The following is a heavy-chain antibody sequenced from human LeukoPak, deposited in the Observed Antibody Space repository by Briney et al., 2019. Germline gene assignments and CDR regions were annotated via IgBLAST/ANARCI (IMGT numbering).Heavy chain of an antibody. J-gene: IGHJ4*02. CDR3: ARGDSLLRYFDWLPHDY. D-gene: IGHD3-9*01. CDR2: ISYDGSNK. V-gene: IGHV3-30-3*01. Sequence: PGGSLRLSCAASGFTFSSYAMHWVRQAPGKGVEWVAVISYDGSNKYYTDSVKGRFTISRDNSKNTLYLQMNSLRAEDTAVYYCARGDSLLRYFDWLPHDYWGQGTLVTVSS. CDR1: GFTFSSYA.